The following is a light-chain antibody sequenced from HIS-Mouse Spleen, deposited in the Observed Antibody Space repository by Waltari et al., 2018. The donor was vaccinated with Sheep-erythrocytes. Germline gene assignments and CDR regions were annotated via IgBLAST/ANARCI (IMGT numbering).Light chain of an antibody. CDR3: MQALQTPRT. CDR2: LGS. J-gene: IGKJ1*01. V-gene: IGKV2-28*01. CDR1: QSLLHSKGYNY. Sequence: DIVMTQSPLSLPVTPGDRASISSRLSQSLLHSKGYNYLDWYLQKPGQSPQLLIYLGSNRASGVPDRFSGSGSGTDFTLKISRVEAEDVGVYYCMQALQTPRTFGQGTKVEIK.